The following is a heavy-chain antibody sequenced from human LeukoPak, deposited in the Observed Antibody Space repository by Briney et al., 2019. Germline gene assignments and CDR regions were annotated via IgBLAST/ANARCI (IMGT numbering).Heavy chain of an antibody. D-gene: IGHD4-17*01. CDR3: ATGTYGWIFDY. CDR2: FDHEDGEK. Sequence: ASVKVSCKVSGYTLAELAMHWVRQAPGKGLEWMGGFDHEDGEKIYVQKFQGRVTMTEETSTDTAYMELSSLRSEDTAVYYGATGTYGWIFDYWGQGTLVTVSS. V-gene: IGHV1-24*01. CDR1: GYTLAELA. J-gene: IGHJ4*02.